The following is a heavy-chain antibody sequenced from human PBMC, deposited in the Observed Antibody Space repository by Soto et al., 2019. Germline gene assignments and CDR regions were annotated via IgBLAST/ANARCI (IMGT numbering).Heavy chain of an antibody. V-gene: IGHV5-51*01. J-gene: IGHJ4*02. CDR1: LSPVPSYS. D-gene: IGHD2-2*01. Sequence: GASLKIFCQAPLSPVPSYSIGCEGGVALLGRGLLSVRYLGGSVARYSPSFQGQVTISVDMSISTAYLHLSSLKASDTAMYYCARQGPLLGYCESTSCHYDYWGQGTLVTVSS. CDR2: RYLGGSVA. CDR3: ARQGPLLGYCESTSCHYDY.